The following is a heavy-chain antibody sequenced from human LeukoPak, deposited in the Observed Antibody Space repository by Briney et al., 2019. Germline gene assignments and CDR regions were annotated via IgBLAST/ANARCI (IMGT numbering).Heavy chain of an antibody. V-gene: IGHV4-39*07. CDR2: IHYSGST. Sequence: PSETLSLTCTVSGGSISSSRYYWGWIRQPPGKGLEWIGSIHYSGSTYYNPSLKSRVTISVDTSKNQFSLKLSSVTAADTAVYYCARAPSPGFFPAATQFDYWGQGALVTASS. CDR1: GGSISSSRYY. J-gene: IGHJ4*02. D-gene: IGHD2-2*01. CDR3: ARAPSPGFFPAATQFDY.